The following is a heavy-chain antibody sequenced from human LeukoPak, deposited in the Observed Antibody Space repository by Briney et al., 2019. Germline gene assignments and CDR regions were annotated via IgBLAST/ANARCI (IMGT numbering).Heavy chain of an antibody. CDR1: GYTFTSYV. CDR3: ARGKGVDSSGYSYFQH. CDR2: ISAYNVDT. V-gene: IGHV1-18*01. D-gene: IGHD3-22*01. Sequence: ASVKVSCKASGYTFTSYVISWVRQAPGQGLEWMGWISAYNVDTNDAQKLHGRVTMTTDTSTTTAYLELRSLRSDDTAVYYCARGKGVDSSGYSYFQHWGQGTLVTVSS. J-gene: IGHJ1*01.